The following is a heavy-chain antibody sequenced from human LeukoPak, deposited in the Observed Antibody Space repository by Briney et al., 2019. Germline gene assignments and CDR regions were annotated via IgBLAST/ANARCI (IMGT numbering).Heavy chain of an antibody. CDR3: ARVDGDGYNIPDY. CDR2: IYYSGST. Sequence: SETLSLTCTVSGGSISSYYWSWIRQPPGKGLEWIVYIYYSGSTNYNPSLKSRVTISVDTSKNQFSLKLSSVTAADTAVYYCARVDGDGYNIPDYWGQGTLVTVSS. D-gene: IGHD5-24*01. V-gene: IGHV4-59*08. J-gene: IGHJ4*02. CDR1: GGSISSYY.